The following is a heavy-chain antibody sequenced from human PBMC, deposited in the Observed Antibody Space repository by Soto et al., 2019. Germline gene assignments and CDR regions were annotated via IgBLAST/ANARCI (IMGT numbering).Heavy chain of an antibody. J-gene: IGHJ4*02. CDR1: ESTFRRYG. Sequence: GSLRLSCAAPESTFRRYGMHWVRQAPGKGLEWVAIIRFDGSNIKYADAVMGRFTISRDNSKNMLYLEMNSLRVEDTALYYCARVCIGSVAFWGYLAYWGQGTLVPVSS. CDR2: IRFDGSNI. CDR3: ARVCIGSVAFWGYLAY. D-gene: IGHD2-15*01. V-gene: IGHV3-33*01.